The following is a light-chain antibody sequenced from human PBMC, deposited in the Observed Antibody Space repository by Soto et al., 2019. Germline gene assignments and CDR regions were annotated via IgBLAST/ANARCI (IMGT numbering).Light chain of an antibody. Sequence: DIVMTQSPDSLAVSLGERASINCKSSQSVLHSSNNKNYLTWYQQKPGQPPKLLIYWASTRESGVPDRFSGSGSGTNFTLTTSSLQAEDVAVYYCQQYYSPPLTFGGGTKVEIK. CDR3: QQYYSPPLT. V-gene: IGKV4-1*01. J-gene: IGKJ4*01. CDR1: QSVLHSSNNKNY. CDR2: WAS.